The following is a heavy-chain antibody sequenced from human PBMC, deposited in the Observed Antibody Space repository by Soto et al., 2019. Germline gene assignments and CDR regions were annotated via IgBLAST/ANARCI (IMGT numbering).Heavy chain of an antibody. D-gene: IGHD3-10*01. CDR3: ARRAERGVILDY. Sequence: QLQLQESGPGLVKPSETLSLTCTVSGGSISSSGYYWGWIRQPPGKGLEWIGNIYYSGSTYYNPSLKSRVPLSGATSKNQFSLKLSSVTAADTAVYYCARRAERGVILDYWGQGTLVTVSS. CDR2: IYYSGST. V-gene: IGHV4-39*01. CDR1: GGSISSSGYY. J-gene: IGHJ4*02.